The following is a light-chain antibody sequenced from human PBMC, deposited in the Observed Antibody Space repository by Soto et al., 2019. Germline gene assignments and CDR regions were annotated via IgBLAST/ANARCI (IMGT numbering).Light chain of an antibody. CDR1: QGIGNS. CDR2: TAS. J-gene: IGKJ1*01. V-gene: IGKV1-27*01. Sequence: DIQMTQSPSSLSASVADRVTITCRASQGIGNSLAWYQQKPGRVPNLLMYTASTLLSGVPSRFSGSGSGQDFTLTISSLQPEDVATYYCQKYDSAPWTFGQGTKVEIK. CDR3: QKYDSAPWT.